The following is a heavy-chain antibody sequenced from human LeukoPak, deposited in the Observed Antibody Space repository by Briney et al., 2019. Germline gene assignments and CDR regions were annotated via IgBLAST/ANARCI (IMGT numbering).Heavy chain of an antibody. D-gene: IGHD5-18*01. Sequence: WASVKVSCKTSGYTFIRYSIGWVRQAPGQGLEWMGWISTYNGDTKYAQKFQDRVTMTTDTSTSTAYLEMRRLRFDDTAVYFCARERDTALAPYLDYWGQGTLLTVSS. J-gene: IGHJ4*02. V-gene: IGHV1-18*01. CDR2: ISTYNGDT. CDR1: GYTFIRYS. CDR3: ARERDTALAPYLDY.